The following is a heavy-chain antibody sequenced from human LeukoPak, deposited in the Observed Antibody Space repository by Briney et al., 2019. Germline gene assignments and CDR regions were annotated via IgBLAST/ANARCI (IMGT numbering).Heavy chain of an antibody. CDR1: GGTFSSYA. V-gene: IGHV1-69*13. Sequence: ASVKVSCKASGGTFSSYAISWVRQAPGQGLEWMGGIIPIFGTANYAQKFQGRVTITADESTSTAYMELSSLRSEDTAVYYCARGSGEYYYMDVWGKGTTVTVSS. CDR3: ARGSGEYYYMDV. CDR2: IIPIFGTA. J-gene: IGHJ6*03. D-gene: IGHD3-10*01.